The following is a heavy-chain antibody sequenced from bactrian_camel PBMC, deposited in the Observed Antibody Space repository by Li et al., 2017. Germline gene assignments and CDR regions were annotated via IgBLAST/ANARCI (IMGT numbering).Heavy chain of an antibody. CDR3: AADPGWNGRCLLHNIEEFDY. J-gene: IGHJ4*01. Sequence: HVQLVESGGGSVQAGGSLRLSCAASTYISGSYCMGWYRQAPGKEREGVAPIDSDGDTGYADSVKGRFTISHDRPKGTIHLRMNNLNPEDTAMYYCAADPGWNGRCLLHNIEEFDYSGQGTQVTVS. CDR1: TYISGSYC. CDR2: IDSDGDT. D-gene: IGHD2*01. V-gene: IGHV3S53*01.